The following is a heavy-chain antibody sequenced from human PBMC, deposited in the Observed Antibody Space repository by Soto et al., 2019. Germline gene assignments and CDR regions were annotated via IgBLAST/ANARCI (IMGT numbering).Heavy chain of an antibody. CDR3: AKVDDFDWLLSPYYFDY. J-gene: IGHJ4*02. CDR1: GFIFSTYG. V-gene: IGHV3-30*18. Sequence: PGGSLRLSCAASGFIFSTYGMHWVRQAPGKGLEWVAIISYDGSNQYYADSVKGRFTISRDNSKNTLYLQMNSLRAEDTAVYYCAKVDDFDWLLSPYYFDYWGQGTLVTVSS. D-gene: IGHD3-9*01. CDR2: ISYDGSNQ.